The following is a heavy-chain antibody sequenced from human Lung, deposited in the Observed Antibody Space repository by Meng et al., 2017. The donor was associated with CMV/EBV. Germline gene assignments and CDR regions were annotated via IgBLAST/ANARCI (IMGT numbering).Heavy chain of an antibody. CDR3: TTDRTWVGGVEN. CDR1: LVDFSNAW. V-gene: IGHV3-15*01. Sequence: AVLVDFSNAWMRWVRQERGEGLEWVGRIKSETDGGTTDYAAPVKGRVTISRDESKNTLYLQMNSLKTDDTAVYYCTTDRTWVGGVENWGQGTLVTVSS. J-gene: IGHJ4*02. CDR2: IKSETDGGTT. D-gene: IGHD3-10*01.